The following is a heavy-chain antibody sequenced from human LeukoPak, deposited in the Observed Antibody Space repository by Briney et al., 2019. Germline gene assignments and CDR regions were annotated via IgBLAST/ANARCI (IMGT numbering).Heavy chain of an antibody. CDR1: GGSIRSSYYY. J-gene: IGHJ5*02. CDR2: IYDSGST. Sequence: SETLSLTCAVSGGSIRSSYYYWGWSRQPPGKGLEWIGSIYDSGSTYYNPALKSRVTISVDTSKNQFSLKLNSVTAADTAVYYCASHYGPWGQGTLVTVSS. D-gene: IGHD3-10*01. V-gene: IGHV4-39*01. CDR3: ASHYGP.